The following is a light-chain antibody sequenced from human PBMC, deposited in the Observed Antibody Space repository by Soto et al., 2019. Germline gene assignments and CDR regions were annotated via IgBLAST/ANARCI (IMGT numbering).Light chain of an antibody. CDR2: AAS. CDR3: QQSYKTPHT. J-gene: IGKJ2*01. V-gene: IGKV1-39*01. Sequence: DIQMTQSPSSLSASVRDRVNITSRASQGVSAYLLWYQQRQWRAPKLLIYAASNLLSGVPSRFSGSGSGTNCTLTISSLHPEDFATYYCQQSYKTPHTFGHGTKLETK. CDR1: QGVSAY.